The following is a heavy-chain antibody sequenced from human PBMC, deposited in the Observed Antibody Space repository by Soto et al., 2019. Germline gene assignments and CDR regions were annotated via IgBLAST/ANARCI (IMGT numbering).Heavy chain of an antibody. Sequence: QVQLVQSGTEVRTPGSSVKVSCKASGDYLENLAISWVRPAPGQGFEWMGGVIPVLGTTDYTQNLQDRTTITADESATSVFMELNSLKSEDPAVYCCARDGRTLRYLEWPAALDSWGQGTLVTVSS. D-gene: IGHD3-3*01. CDR3: ARDGRTLRYLEWPAALDS. J-gene: IGHJ5*01. CDR2: VIPVLGTT. CDR1: GDYLENLA. V-gene: IGHV1-69*01.